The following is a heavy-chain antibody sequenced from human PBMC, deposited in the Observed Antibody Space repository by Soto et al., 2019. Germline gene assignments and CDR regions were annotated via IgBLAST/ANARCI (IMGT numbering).Heavy chain of an antibody. D-gene: IGHD2-2*02. Sequence: PGESLRISCKGSGYSFTSYWIGWVRQMPGKGLEWMGIIYPGDSDTRYSPSFQGQVTISADKSISTAYLQWSSLKASDTAMYYCARHTCISTSSYSYYYYYGMDVWGQGTTVTVSS. V-gene: IGHV5-51*01. CDR1: GYSFTSYW. CDR3: ARHTCISTSSYSYYYYYGMDV. CDR2: IYPGDSDT. J-gene: IGHJ6*02.